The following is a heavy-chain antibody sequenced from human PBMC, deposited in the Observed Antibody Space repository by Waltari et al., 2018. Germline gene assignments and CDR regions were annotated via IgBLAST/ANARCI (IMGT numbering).Heavy chain of an antibody. CDR1: GYSIRCGYY. D-gene: IGHD5-12*01. V-gene: IGHV4-38-2*02. Sequence: QVQLQESGPGLLNPSETLSLTCAVSGYSIRCGYYCGWVRQPPGKGLEWIGSVYHSGNTYYNPSLKSRLSISADTSNNQFSLKLSSVTAADTAVYYCARESSATDYYMDVWGKGTTVTVSS. J-gene: IGHJ6*03. CDR2: VYHSGNT. CDR3: ARESSATDYYMDV.